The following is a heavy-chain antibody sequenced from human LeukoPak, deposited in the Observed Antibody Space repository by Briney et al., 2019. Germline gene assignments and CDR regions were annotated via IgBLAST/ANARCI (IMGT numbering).Heavy chain of an antibody. J-gene: IGHJ6*02. Sequence: GASVKVSRKASGGTFSSYAISWVRQAPGQGLEWMGGIIPIFGTANYAQKFQGRVTITADESTSTAYMELSSLRSEDTAVYYCARGRDGYNSMVFGYYYYYGMDVWGQGTTVTVSS. V-gene: IGHV1-69*13. D-gene: IGHD5-24*01. CDR2: IIPIFGTA. CDR3: ARGRDGYNSMVFGYYYYYGMDV. CDR1: GGTFSSYA.